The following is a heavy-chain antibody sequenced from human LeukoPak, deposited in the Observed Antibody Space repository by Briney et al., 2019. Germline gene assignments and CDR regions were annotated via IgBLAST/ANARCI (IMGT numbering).Heavy chain of an antibody. V-gene: IGHV3-21*01. J-gene: IGHJ3*02. D-gene: IGHD4-17*01. CDR1: GFSFSTYA. Sequence: KTGGSLRLSCAASGFSFSTYAISWVRQAPGKGLEWVSCISTTSSYIFYADSVKGRFTISRDNAKNTVYLQMDSLRAEDAAIYYCARSIMYGDYGEDIWGQGTVVAVSS. CDR3: ARSIMYGDYGEDI. CDR2: ISTTSSYI.